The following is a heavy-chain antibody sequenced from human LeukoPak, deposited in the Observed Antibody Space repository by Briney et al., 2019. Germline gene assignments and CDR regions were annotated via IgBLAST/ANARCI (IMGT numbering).Heavy chain of an antibody. CDR3: AKIPYSSSSMYFDY. Sequence: GGSLRLSCAASGFTFSNYAMNWVRQPPGKGLEWVSAISSSGVSTYYADSVKGRFTISRDNSKNTLYLQMNSLRAEDTAVYYCAKIPYSSSSMYFDYWGQGTLVTVSS. J-gene: IGHJ4*02. CDR2: ISSSGVST. D-gene: IGHD6-13*01. CDR1: GFTFSNYA. V-gene: IGHV3-23*01.